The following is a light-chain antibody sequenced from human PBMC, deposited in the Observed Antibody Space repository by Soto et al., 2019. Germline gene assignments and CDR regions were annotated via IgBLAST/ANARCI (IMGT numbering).Light chain of an antibody. CDR3: SSYTSSSTQV. Sequence: QSALTQPASVSGSPGQSITISCSGTSNDVGGYNYVSWYQLHPGKAPKLMIYDVNNRPSGVSNRFSGSKSGNTASLTISGLQAEDEADYYCSSYTSSSTQVFGTGTKLTVL. CDR2: DVN. V-gene: IGLV2-14*01. J-gene: IGLJ1*01. CDR1: SNDVGGYNY.